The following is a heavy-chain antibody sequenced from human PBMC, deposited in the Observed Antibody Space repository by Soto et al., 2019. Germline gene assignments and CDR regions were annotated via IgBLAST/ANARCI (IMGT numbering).Heavy chain of an antibody. V-gene: IGHV1-2*04. CDR1: GYVFTGYY. CDR2: INPISGDT. J-gene: IGHJ5*02. Sequence: QVQLVQSGAEVKKPGASVKVSCKSSGYVFTGYYMHWVRQAPGQGLEWLGWINPISGDTKYAQKFQGWVTMTRDKSSNTVYMELTRLRSDDTAVYYCARDYGSAAGTSLNWFDPWGQGTLVTVSS. CDR3: ARDYGSAAGTSLNWFDP. D-gene: IGHD6-13*01.